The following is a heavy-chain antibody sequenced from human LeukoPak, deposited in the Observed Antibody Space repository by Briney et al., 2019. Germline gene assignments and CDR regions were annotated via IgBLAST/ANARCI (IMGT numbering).Heavy chain of an antibody. J-gene: IGHJ4*02. V-gene: IGHV3-33*01. CDR3: ATGSGYYYGH. D-gene: IGHD3-22*01. Sequence: GGSLRLSCIASGFTSSSYGMHWVRQAPGKGLDWVAVAYHDGYYGNSQYYADSVKGRFTISRDNSEKTLYLQMSSLRAEDTAVYYCATGSGYYYGHWGQGTLVSVSS. CDR1: GFTSSSYG. CDR2: AYHDGYYGNSQ.